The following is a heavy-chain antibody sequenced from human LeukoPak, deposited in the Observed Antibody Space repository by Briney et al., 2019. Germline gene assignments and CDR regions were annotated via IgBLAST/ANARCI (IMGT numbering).Heavy chain of an antibody. CDR2: IYSDGNT. D-gene: IGHD2-15*01. Sequence: SETLSLTCTVSGGSISSSSYYWGWIRQPPGKGLEWIASIYSDGNTYYSPSLKSRVTIFVDTSKDQVSLKMNSVTAADTAVYYCARRLVVDGNYFDCWGQGTLVTVSS. J-gene: IGHJ4*02. CDR3: ARRLVVDGNYFDC. CDR1: GGSISSSSYY. V-gene: IGHV4-39*01.